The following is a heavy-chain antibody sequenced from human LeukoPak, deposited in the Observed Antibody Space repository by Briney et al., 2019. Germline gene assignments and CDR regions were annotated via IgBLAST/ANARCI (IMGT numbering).Heavy chain of an antibody. J-gene: IGHJ4*02. CDR2: MNPNSGNT. CDR3: ARGLLHYDILTGPPDFDC. CDR1: GYTFTSYD. Sequence: ASVKVSCKASGYTFTSYDINWVRQATGQGLEWMGWMNPNSGNTGYAQKFQGRVTMTRNTSISTAYMELSSLRSEDTAVYYCARGLLHYDILTGPPDFDCWGQGTLVTVSS. D-gene: IGHD3-9*01. V-gene: IGHV1-8*01.